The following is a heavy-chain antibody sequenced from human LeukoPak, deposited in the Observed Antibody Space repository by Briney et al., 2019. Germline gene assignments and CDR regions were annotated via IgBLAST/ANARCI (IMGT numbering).Heavy chain of an antibody. V-gene: IGHV4-4*02. Sequence: PSETLSLTCAVSGGSISSSNWWSWVRQPPGKGLEWIGEIYHSGSTNYNPSPKSRVTISVDTSKNQFSLKLSSVTAADTAVYYCARHHYDILTGYKSNYNWFDPWGQGTLVTVSS. J-gene: IGHJ5*02. CDR1: GGSISSSNW. CDR2: IYHSGST. CDR3: ARHHYDILTGYKSNYNWFDP. D-gene: IGHD3-9*01.